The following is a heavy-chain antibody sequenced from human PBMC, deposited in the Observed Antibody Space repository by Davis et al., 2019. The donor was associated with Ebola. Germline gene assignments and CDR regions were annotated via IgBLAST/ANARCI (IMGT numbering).Heavy chain of an antibody. J-gene: IGHJ4*02. CDR3: SKDRRDGYNPFDY. Sequence: GGSLRPSCAVSGSTFSSYGMHCVSHATGKGLEWVAAISYDGSNKYYADSVKGRFTIARDNSKNTPYLQMNSLRAEDTAVYYCSKDRRDGYNPFDYWGQGTLVTVSS. CDR2: ISYDGSNK. V-gene: IGHV3-30*18. D-gene: IGHD5-24*01. CDR1: GSTFSSYG.